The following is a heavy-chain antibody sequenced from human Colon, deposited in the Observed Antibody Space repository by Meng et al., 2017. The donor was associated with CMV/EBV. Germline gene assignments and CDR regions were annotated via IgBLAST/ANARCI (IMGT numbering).Heavy chain of an antibody. CDR2: INKDGGNT. CDR3: ARRSSYCSSAGCYLNL. D-gene: IGHD2-2*01. CDR1: GFSFGNHV. Sequence: GESLKISCAASGFSFGNHVMTWVRQAPGKGLEWVSRINKDGGNTTYADSVKGRFTISRDNAKNMVYLQMNSLRAEDTAVYYCARRSSYCSSAGCYLNLWGQGTPVTVSS. J-gene: IGHJ5*02. V-gene: IGHV3-74*01.